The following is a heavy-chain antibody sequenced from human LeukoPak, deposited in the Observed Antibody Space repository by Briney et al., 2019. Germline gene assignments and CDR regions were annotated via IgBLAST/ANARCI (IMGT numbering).Heavy chain of an antibody. CDR1: GGSISSGDYY. Sequence: SETLSLTCTVSGGSISSGDYYWSWIRQPPGKGLEWLGYIYYSGSTYYNPSLKSRVTISVDTSKNQFSLKLSSVTAADTAVYYCARDQDYDFWSGSQAGHAFDIWGQGTMVTVSS. J-gene: IGHJ3*02. D-gene: IGHD3-3*01. V-gene: IGHV4-30-4*08. CDR2: IYYSGST. CDR3: ARDQDYDFWSGSQAGHAFDI.